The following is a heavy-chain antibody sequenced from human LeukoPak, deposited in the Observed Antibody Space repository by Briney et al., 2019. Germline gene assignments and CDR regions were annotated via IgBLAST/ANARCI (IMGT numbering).Heavy chain of an antibody. Sequence: PSETLSLTCTVSGYSISNGYYWGWIRQPPGRGLEWIGTIYHSGTTYYNPSLKSRVTISVDTSKNQFSLKLSSVTAADTAVYYCARQSTDTALDYWGQGTLVTVSS. CDR1: GYSISNGYY. D-gene: IGHD5-18*01. J-gene: IGHJ4*02. V-gene: IGHV4-38-2*02. CDR2: IYHSGTT. CDR3: ARQSTDTALDY.